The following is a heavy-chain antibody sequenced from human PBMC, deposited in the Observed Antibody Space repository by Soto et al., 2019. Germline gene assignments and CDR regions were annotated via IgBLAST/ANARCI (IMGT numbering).Heavy chain of an antibody. V-gene: IGHV3-30-3*01. Sequence: GGSLRLSCAASGFTFSSYAMHWVRQAPGKGLEWVAVISYDGSNKYYADSVKGRFTISRDNSKNALYLQMNSLRAEDTAVYYCARDREYYGSGNADCWGHGVLVTVSS. CDR2: ISYDGSNK. J-gene: IGHJ4*01. CDR3: ARDREYYGSGNADC. D-gene: IGHD3-10*01. CDR1: GFTFSSYA.